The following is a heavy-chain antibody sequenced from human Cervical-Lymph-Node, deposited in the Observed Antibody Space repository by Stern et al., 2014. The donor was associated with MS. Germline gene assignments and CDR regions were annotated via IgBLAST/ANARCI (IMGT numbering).Heavy chain of an antibody. V-gene: IGHV3-7*01. CDR1: GFTFSNSW. CDR3: ARAVRELGT. J-gene: IGHJ5*02. D-gene: IGHD1-7*01. Sequence: EVQLVESGGGFVPPGESLRLSCAVSGFTFSNSWMTSVRQAPGKGLEWVASIKTAGSEKSYVCSVKGRLPTSLDNAQNSLYLQMNSLRAEDTAVYYCARAVRELGTWGQGALVTVSS. CDR2: IKTAGSEK.